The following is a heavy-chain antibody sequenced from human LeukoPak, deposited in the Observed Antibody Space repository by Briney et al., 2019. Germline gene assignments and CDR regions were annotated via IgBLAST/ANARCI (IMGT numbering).Heavy chain of an antibody. J-gene: IGHJ4*02. V-gene: IGHV4-59*01. CDR3: ARGSYSVDY. Sequence: SETLPLTCTVSGGSISSYYRSWIRQPPGKGLEWIGYIYYSGSTNYNPSLKSRVTISVDRSKNQFSLKLSSVTAADTAVYYCARGSYSVDYWGQGTLVTVSS. CDR1: GGSISSYY. D-gene: IGHD1-26*01. CDR2: IYYSGST.